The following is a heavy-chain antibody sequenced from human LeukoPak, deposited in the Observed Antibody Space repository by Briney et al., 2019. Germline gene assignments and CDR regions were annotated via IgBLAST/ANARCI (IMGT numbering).Heavy chain of an antibody. V-gene: IGHV3-23*01. J-gene: IGHJ6*02. CDR1: GYTFNSYA. CDR2: ISGSGGST. CDR3: AKGSLYVHYYYYYGMDV. D-gene: IGHD5/OR15-5a*01. Sequence: GGSLRLPCAASGYTFNSYAMSWVRQAPGKGLEWVSAISGSGGSTYYADSVKGRFTISRDNSKNTLYLQMNSLRAEDTAVYYCAKGSLYVHYYYYYGMDVWGQGTTVTVSS.